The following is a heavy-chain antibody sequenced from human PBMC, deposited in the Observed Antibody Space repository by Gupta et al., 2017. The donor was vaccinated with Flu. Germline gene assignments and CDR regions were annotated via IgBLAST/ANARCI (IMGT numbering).Heavy chain of an antibody. D-gene: IGHD5/OR15-5a*01. J-gene: IGHJ4*02. CDR1: GGSVSTSNSY. Sequence: QLQLQGSGPGLVKPSETLSLSCTVSGGSVSTSNSYWALIRQPPGQGLEWIANIYYSGTAYYNPSLRSRATMSLDTSRNLFSLKVRSMTTADTAVYYCAGGVDDSAFDFWGQGPLVTVSS. V-gene: IGHV4-39*01. CDR2: IYYSGTA. CDR3: AGGVDDSAFDF.